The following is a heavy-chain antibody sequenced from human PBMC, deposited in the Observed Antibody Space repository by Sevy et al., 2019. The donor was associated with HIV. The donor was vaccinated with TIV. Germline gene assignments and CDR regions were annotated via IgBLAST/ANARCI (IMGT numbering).Heavy chain of an antibody. V-gene: IGHV1-18*01. J-gene: IGHJ4*02. CDR2: ISPYTGDT. Sequence: ASVKVSCRASGYTFRSYGISWVRQAPGQGLEWMGWISPYTGDTDFAQKVQGRVSMTSDTSTSTAYMELRSLRSGETAVYLCARDKPESVVVIPGAKWGGVDYWGQGTLVTVSS. CDR3: ARDKPESVVVIPGAKWGGVDY. CDR1: GYTFRSYG. D-gene: IGHD2-2*01.